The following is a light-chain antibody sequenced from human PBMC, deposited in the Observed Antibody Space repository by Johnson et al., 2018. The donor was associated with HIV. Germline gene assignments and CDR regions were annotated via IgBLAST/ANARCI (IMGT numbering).Light chain of an antibody. CDR2: DNN. J-gene: IGLJ1*01. V-gene: IGLV1-51*01. CDR3: GTWDRSRRAHYF. CDR1: SSNIGNKY. Sequence: HSVLTQPPSVSAAPGQKVTISCSGSSSNIGNKYVSWYQQLPGTAPKLVIYDNNKRPSGIPDQFSGSKSGTSATLGITGLHTGGEADYYCGTWDRSRRAHYFVGTGPKVPVL.